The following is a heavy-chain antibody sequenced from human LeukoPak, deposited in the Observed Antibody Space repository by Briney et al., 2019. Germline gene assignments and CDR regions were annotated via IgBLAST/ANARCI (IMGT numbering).Heavy chain of an antibody. J-gene: IGHJ3*02. Sequence: GGSLRLSCAASGFTFSDYYMSWIRQAPGKGLEWVSYISSSGSTIYYADSVKGRFTISRDNAKNSLYLQMNSLRAEDTAVYYCARVLYSSGWYRHDAFDIWGQGTMVTVSS. V-gene: IGHV3-11*01. CDR2: ISSSGSTI. CDR3: ARVLYSSGWYRHDAFDI. CDR1: GFTFSDYY. D-gene: IGHD6-19*01.